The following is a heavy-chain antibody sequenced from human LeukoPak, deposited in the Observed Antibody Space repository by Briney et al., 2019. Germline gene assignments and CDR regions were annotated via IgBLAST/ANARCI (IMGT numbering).Heavy chain of an antibody. CDR1: GFTFSSSA. J-gene: IGHJ4*02. CDR2: ISYDESEK. Sequence: GGSLRFSCTASGFTFSSSAVYWVRQAPGKGLECVTVISYDESEKYYADSVKGRFTISRDNSKNTVFLEMNSLRGDDTAIYYCARDAAFGSGSYLDYWGQGKLGTVSS. CDR3: ARDAAFGSGSYLDY. V-gene: IGHV3-30*04. D-gene: IGHD3-10*01.